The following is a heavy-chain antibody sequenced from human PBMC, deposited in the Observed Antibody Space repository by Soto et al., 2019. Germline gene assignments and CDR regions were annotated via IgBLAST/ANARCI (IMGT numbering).Heavy chain of an antibody. CDR3: VGQRKLPWVNS. Sequence: PGEAPKIPCKGFGYSFFGYWIVWVRQMPGKGLEWMGRFYSDDSETRYSPPCQGADVPISADKSNTTAFLEWSSWGGADTAIYYCVGQRKLPWVNSWGQGTQVTVSS. D-gene: IGHD1-1*01. J-gene: IGHJ5*01. V-gene: IGHV5-51*01. CDR1: GYSFFGYW. CDR2: FYSDDSET.